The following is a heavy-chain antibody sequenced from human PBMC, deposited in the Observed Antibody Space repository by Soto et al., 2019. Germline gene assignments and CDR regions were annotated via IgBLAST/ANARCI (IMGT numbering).Heavy chain of an antibody. CDR2: IIPIIDTT. CDR1: GVTFSSYA. Sequence: QVELVQSGAEVKKPGSSVKVSCKASGVTFSSYAINWVRQAPGQGLEWIGGIIPIIDTTNYAQKFQGRVKVTADESTRTTYMELSSLRSEDTAVSYCVRGRDGHNSYYFAHWGPVTQVAVSS. CDR3: VRGRDGHNSYYFAH. J-gene: IGHJ4*02. V-gene: IGHV1-69*01.